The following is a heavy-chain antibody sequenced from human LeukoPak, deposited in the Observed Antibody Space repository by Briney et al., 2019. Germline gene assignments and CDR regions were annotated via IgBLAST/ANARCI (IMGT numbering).Heavy chain of an antibody. V-gene: IGHV3-53*01. D-gene: IGHD3-10*01. Sequence: PGGSLRLSCAASGFTVSSNYMSWVRQAPGKGLEWVSVIYSGGSTNYADSVKGRFTISRDNSKNTLYLQMNSLSAEDTAVYYCAKAPYGSGPSHFDYWGQGTLVTVSS. CDR1: GFTVSSNY. J-gene: IGHJ4*02. CDR2: IYSGGST. CDR3: AKAPYGSGPSHFDY.